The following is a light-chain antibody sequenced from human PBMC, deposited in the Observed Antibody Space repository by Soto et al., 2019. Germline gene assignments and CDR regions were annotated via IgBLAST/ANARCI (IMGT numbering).Light chain of an antibody. CDR2: GAS. CDR1: QSVSSSY. J-gene: IGKJ5*01. Sequence: EIVLTQSPGTLSLSPGERATLSCRASQSVSSSYLAWYQQKPGQAPRLLIYGASSRATGIPDRFNGSGSGTDFTLSISRLEPEAFALYYCQQYGRSPPFTFGQGTRLEMK. V-gene: IGKV3-20*01. CDR3: QQYGRSPPFT.